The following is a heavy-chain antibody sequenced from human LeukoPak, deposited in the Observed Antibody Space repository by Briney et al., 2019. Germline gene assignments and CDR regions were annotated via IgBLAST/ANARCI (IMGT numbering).Heavy chain of an antibody. CDR3: ARQARLPTSQPVDY. J-gene: IGHJ4*02. CDR2: IYYSGST. D-gene: IGHD2-15*01. Sequence: PSETLSLTCTVSGGSISSNSHYWGWIRQSPGKGLEWIGNIYYSGSTYYNPSLKSRVIISVDTSKNQFSLKLSSVTATDTAVYYCARQARLPTSQPVDYWGQGTLVTVSS. CDR1: GGSISSNSHY. V-gene: IGHV4-39*01.